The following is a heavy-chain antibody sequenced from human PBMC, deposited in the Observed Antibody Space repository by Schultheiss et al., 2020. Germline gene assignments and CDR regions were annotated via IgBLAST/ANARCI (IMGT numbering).Heavy chain of an antibody. CDR2: IYHSGNT. J-gene: IGHJ5*01. V-gene: IGHV4-39*07. CDR1: GDSISNNNYN. D-gene: IGHD3-10*01. Sequence: SETLSLTCTVSGDSISNNNYNWGWIRQPPGKGLEWIGSIYHSGNTNYNPSLKSRVTISVDTSKNQFSLRLRSVTVADTAMYYCTRAPAMYSYVSETYSPGWFDSWGLGTLVTVSS. CDR3: TRAPAMYSYVSETYSPGWFDS.